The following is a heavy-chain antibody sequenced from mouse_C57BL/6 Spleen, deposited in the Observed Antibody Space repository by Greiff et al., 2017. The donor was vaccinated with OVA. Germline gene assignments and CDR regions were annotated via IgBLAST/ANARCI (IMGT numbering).Heavy chain of an antibody. Sequence: EVQGVESGEGLVKPGGSLKLSCAASGFTFSSYAMSWVRQTPEKRLEWVAYISSGGDYIYYADTVKGRFTISRDHARNTLYLQMSSLKSEETAMYYCTRALLYNAMDYWGQGTSVTVSS. J-gene: IGHJ4*01. CDR1: GFTFSSYA. D-gene: IGHD2-1*01. CDR3: TRALLYNAMDY. V-gene: IGHV5-9-1*02. CDR2: ISSGGDYI.